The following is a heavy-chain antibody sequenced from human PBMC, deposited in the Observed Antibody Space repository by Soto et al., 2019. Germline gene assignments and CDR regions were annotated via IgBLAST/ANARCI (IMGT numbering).Heavy chain of an antibody. CDR2: VNDSGST. V-gene: IGHV4-34*01. CDR1: GGSSSDYS. Sequence: KPSETLSLTCAVYGGSSSDYSWTWIRQPPGKGLEWIGEVNDSGSTNYTPSLERRVTISRDTSKNRFSLKLSSVTAADTAVYYCARGSHKLHSYDSSGFYHYVDYWGQGSLVTVSS. J-gene: IGHJ4*02. D-gene: IGHD3-22*01. CDR3: ARGSHKLHSYDSSGFYHYVDY.